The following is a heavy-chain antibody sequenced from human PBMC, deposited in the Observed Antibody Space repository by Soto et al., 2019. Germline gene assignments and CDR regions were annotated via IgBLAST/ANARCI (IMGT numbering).Heavy chain of an antibody. CDR1: GGSFSGYY. CDR3: ARGALQVIAAAGTVWFDP. J-gene: IGHJ5*02. Sequence: SETLSLTCAAYGGSFSGYYWSWIRQPPGKGLEWIGEINHSGSTNYNPSLKSRVTISVDTSKNQFSLKLSSVTAADTAVYYCARGALQVIAAAGTVWFDPWGQGTLVTVSS. V-gene: IGHV4-34*01. CDR2: INHSGST. D-gene: IGHD6-13*01.